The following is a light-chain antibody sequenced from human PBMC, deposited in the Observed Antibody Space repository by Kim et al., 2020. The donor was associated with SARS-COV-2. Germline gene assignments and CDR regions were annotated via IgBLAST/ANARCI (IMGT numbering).Light chain of an antibody. CDR2: GKN. Sequence: SSELTQDPAVSVALGQTVRITCQGDSLRGHYATWYQQKPGQAPVLVIYGKNNRPSGIPDRFSGSSSGNTVSLTITGAQAEDEAEYYCNSRDSDNSFVF. CDR3: NSRDSDNSFV. J-gene: IGLJ1*01. CDR1: SLRGHY. V-gene: IGLV3-19*01.